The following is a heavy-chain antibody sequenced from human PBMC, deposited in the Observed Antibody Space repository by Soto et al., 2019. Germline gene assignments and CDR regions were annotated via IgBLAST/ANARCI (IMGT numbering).Heavy chain of an antibody. J-gene: IGHJ4*01. V-gene: IGHV4-30-2*03. CDR3: ARHDGFSSGWIFDY. CDR1: GCSISSGGYS. D-gene: IGHD6-19*01. CDR2: IYHSGST. Sequence: PSETLSLTCAVSGCSISSGGYSWSWIRQPPGKGLEWIGYIYHSGSTYYNPSLKSRVTISVDTSNNQLSLKLRSVTAADTAVYYCARHDGFSSGWIFDYWGHGTLVTVS.